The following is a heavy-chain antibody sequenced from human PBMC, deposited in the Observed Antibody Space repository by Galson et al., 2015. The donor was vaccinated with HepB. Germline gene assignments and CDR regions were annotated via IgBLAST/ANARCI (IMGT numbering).Heavy chain of an antibody. CDR2: IKLDGSEK. J-gene: IGHJ4*02. Sequence: SLRLSCAASGFTFSSYWTSWVRQAPGKGLEWVAVIKLDGSEKYYLDSVEGRFTISRDNAKNSMYLQMNSLRAGDTAVYYCARLPLPTLIKPYYFDYWGQGTLVTVPS. D-gene: IGHD2/OR15-2a*01. CDR3: ARLPLPTLIKPYYFDY. CDR1: GFTFSSYW. V-gene: IGHV3-7*03.